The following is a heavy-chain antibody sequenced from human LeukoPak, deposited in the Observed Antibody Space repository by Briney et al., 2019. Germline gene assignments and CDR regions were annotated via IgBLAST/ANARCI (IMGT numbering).Heavy chain of an antibody. J-gene: IGHJ3*02. CDR2: INAGNGNT. CDR3: ARGGYYGSGSYYKAHDAFDI. D-gene: IGHD3-10*01. CDR1: GYTFTSYY. Sequence: ASVKVSCKASGYTFTSYYMHWVRQAPGQRLEWMGWINAGNGNTKYSQKFQGRVTITRDTSASTAYMELSSLRSEDTAVYYCARGGYYGSGSYYKAHDAFDIWGQGTMVTVSS. V-gene: IGHV1-3*01.